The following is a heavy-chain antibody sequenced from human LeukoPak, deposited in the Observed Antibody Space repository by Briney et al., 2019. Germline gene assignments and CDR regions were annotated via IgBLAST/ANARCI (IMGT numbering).Heavy chain of an antibody. V-gene: IGHV1-46*01. CDR3: ARGAELRYFDWFSFVGGDWFDP. J-gene: IGHJ5*02. CDR1: GYTFTSYY. CDR2: INPSGGST. D-gene: IGHD3-9*01. Sequence: GASVKVSCKASGYTFTSYYMHWVRQAPGQGLEWMGIINPSGGSTSYAQKFQGRVTMTRDTSTSTVYMELSSLRSEDTAVYYCARGAELRYFDWFSFVGGDWFDPWGQGTLVTVSS.